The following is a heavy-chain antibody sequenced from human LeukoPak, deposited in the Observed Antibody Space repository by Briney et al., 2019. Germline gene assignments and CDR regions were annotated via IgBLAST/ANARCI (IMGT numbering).Heavy chain of an antibody. V-gene: IGHV4-59*01. D-gene: IGHD1-26*01. CDR3: ARASGSYSPTKNWFDP. Sequence: SETLSLTCTVSGGSISSYYWSWIRQPPGKGLEWIGYIYYSGSTNYNPSLKSRVAISVDTSKNQFSLKLSSVTAADTAVYYCARASGSYSPTKNWFDPWGQGTLVTVSS. CDR1: GGSISSYY. CDR2: IYYSGST. J-gene: IGHJ5*02.